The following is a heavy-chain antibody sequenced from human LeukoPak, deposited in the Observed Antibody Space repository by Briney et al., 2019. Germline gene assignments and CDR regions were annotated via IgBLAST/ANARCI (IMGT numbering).Heavy chain of an antibody. J-gene: IGHJ4*02. D-gene: IGHD2-2*01. Sequence: GGSLRLSCAASGFTFEDHVMHWVRQAPGKGLEWVSSVSWSGDRMGYADAVKGRFTISRDNAKNSLFLQMNSLRVEDTALYYCAKDLGGSATTVWGQGTLVTVSS. CDR3: AKDLGGSATTV. CDR1: GFTFEDHV. CDR2: VSWSGDRM. V-gene: IGHV3-9*01.